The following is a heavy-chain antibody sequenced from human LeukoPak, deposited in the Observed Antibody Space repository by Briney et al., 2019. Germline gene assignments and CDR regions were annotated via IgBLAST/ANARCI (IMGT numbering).Heavy chain of an antibody. D-gene: IGHD3-22*01. CDR3: ARRGGSGYYDAFDI. CDR1: GFTFSSYN. CDR2: ISSSSSFI. Sequence: GGSLRLSCAASGFTFSSYNMNWVRQAPGKGLEWVSSISSSSSFIYHADSVKGRFTISRDNAKNSLYLQMNSLRAEDTAVYYCARRGGSGYYDAFDIWGQGTMVTVSS. V-gene: IGHV3-21*01. J-gene: IGHJ3*02.